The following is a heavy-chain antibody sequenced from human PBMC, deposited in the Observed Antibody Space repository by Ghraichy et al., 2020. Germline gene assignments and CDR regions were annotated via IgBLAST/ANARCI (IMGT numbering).Heavy chain of an antibody. D-gene: IGHD5-18*01. J-gene: IGHJ2*01. CDR3: ARVAYSFLINWYFDL. Sequence: SETLSLTCTVSGGSISSYYWSWIRQPPGKGLEWIGYIYYSGSTNYNPSLKSRVTISVDTSKNQFSLKLSSVTAADTAVYYCARVAYSFLINWYFDLWGRGTLVTVSS. CDR2: IYYSGST. CDR1: GGSISSYY. V-gene: IGHV4-59*01.